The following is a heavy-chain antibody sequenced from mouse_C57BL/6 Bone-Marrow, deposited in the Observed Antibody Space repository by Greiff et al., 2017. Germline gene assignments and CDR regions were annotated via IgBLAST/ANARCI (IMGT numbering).Heavy chain of an antibody. D-gene: IGHD2-5*01. J-gene: IGHJ4*01. V-gene: IGHV1-64*01. Sequence: VQLQQPGAELVKPGASVKLSCKASGYTFTSYWMHWVKQRPGQGLEWIGMIHPNSGSTNYNEKFKSKATLTVDKSSSTAYMQLSSLTSEDSAVYYCATYYSNDYYAMDYWGRGTSVTVSS. CDR2: IHPNSGST. CDR3: ATYYSNDYYAMDY. CDR1: GYTFTSYW.